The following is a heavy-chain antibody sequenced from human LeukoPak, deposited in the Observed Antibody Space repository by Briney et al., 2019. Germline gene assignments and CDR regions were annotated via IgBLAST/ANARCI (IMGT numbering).Heavy chain of an antibody. CDR2: IYSGGST. J-gene: IGHJ4*02. V-gene: IGHV3-53*01. CDR1: GFTVSSNY. D-gene: IGHD3-22*01. CDR3: ARGVPYYYDSSGYYYFDY. Sequence: PGGSLRLSCAASGFTVSSNYMSWVRQAPGKGLEWVSVIYSGGSTYYADSVKGRFTISRDNSKNTLYLQMNSLRAEDTAVYYCARGVPYYYDSSGYYYFDYWGQGTLVTVSS.